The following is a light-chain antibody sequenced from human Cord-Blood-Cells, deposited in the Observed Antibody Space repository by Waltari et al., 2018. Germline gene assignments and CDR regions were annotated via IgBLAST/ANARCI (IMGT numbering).Light chain of an antibody. J-gene: IGKJ4*01. CDR1: QSIRSY. CDR2: AAA. CDR3: QQSYSTP. Sequence: DIQMTQSPSSLSASVGDRVTITCRASQSIRSYLNWYQQKPGKAPKLLIYAAASLQSEVPSMFSGSGSGTDFTLTIISMQPEDFATYYCQQSYSTPFGGGTKVEIK. V-gene: IGKV1-39*01.